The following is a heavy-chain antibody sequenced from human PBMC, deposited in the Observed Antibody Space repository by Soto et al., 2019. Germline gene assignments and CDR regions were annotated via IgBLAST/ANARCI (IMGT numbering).Heavy chain of an antibody. V-gene: IGHV3-30*03. CDR1: GFTLRGND. Sequence: GGSLRLSCAASGFTLRGNDMQWVRQAPGKGLEWVTSLSHDGSDKFYAASVQGRFTISRDTSKNNLFLQMNSLRPEDTAVYYCARHPHWLRGSGSYLRLSWFDPWGQGTLVTVSS. J-gene: IGHJ5*02. CDR3: ARHPHWLRGSGSYLRLSWFDP. D-gene: IGHD3-10*01. CDR2: LSHDGSDK.